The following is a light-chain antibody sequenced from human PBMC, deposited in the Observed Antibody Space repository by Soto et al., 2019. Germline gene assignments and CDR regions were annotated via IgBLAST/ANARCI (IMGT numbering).Light chain of an antibody. V-gene: IGKV3-20*01. CDR3: HQYGSSPLS. CDR2: SAS. CDR1: ETVDTSS. J-gene: IGKJ4*01. Sequence: EMVLTQSPDTLALSPGETATLSCRASETVDTSSLGWYQQKPGRAPSLLIFSASRRATGIPDRFSASGSATDFTLSIARLEPEDVAVYYCHQYGSSPLSFGGGTKVEI.